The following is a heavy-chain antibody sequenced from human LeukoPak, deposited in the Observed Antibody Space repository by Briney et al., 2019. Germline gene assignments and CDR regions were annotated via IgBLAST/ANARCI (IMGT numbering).Heavy chain of an antibody. V-gene: IGHV3-66*04. J-gene: IGHJ4*02. D-gene: IGHD2-8*02. CDR2: MNNGGST. Sequence: GGSLRLSCAASEFTVSNNYMTWVRQAPGKGLEWVSVMNNGGSTYYADSVKGRFSISRDISKNTLFLQMNSLRAEDTAVYYCARHPRGVPSYVNFDYWGQGTLVTVSS. CDR1: EFTVSNNY. CDR3: ARHPRGVPSYVNFDY.